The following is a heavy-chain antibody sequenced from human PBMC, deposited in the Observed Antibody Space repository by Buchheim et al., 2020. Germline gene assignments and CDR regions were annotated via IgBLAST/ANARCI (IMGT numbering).Heavy chain of an antibody. CDR1: GFTFSSYA. Sequence: EVQLVESGGGLVQPGGSLRLSCAASGFTFSSYAMSWVRQAPGKGLEWVSIISGSGDNTYYADSVKGRFTVSRDNSKNTLYLQMNSLRAEDTAVFYCAKWAYSSSRYPGWFDPWGQGTL. D-gene: IGHD6-6*01. V-gene: IGHV3-23*04. CDR2: ISGSGDNT. CDR3: AKWAYSSSRYPGWFDP. J-gene: IGHJ5*02.